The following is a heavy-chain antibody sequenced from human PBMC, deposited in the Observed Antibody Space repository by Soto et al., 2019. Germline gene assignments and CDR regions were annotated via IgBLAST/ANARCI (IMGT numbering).Heavy chain of an antibody. CDR1: GYSFSNYG. V-gene: IGHV1-18*01. Sequence: VQLVQSGGEVKQPGASVKVSCRASGYSFSNYGITWVRQAPGQGLEWMGWISGYNSNTNYAQKFEGRVRMTKDTTRSTAYLEVRSLSFDDTAVYYCGRERQWEPVPYWGQGTPVTVSS. CDR3: GRERQWEPVPY. J-gene: IGHJ4*02. D-gene: IGHD1-26*01. CDR2: ISGYNSNT.